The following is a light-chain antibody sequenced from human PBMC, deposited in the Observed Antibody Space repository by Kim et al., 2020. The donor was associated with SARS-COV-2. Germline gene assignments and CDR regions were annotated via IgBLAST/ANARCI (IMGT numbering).Light chain of an antibody. J-gene: IGKJ5*01. CDR2: GAF. CDR3: QQYGSSPIT. Sequence: EIVLTQSPGTLSLSPGERATLSCRAGQSVSSTYLGWYQQKPGQAPSLLIYGAFNRATGIPDRFSGSGSGTDFTLTISRLEPEDFAVYYCQQYGSSPITFGQGTRLEIK. CDR1: QSVSSTY. V-gene: IGKV3-20*01.